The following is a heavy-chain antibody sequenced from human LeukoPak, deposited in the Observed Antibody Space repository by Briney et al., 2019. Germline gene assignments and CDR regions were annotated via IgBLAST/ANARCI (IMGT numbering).Heavy chain of an antibody. Sequence: GGSLRLSCVASGFTFDDYAMHWVRQAPGKGLEWVSLINADGGRTYYADSVKGRSTISRDNSKNSLYLQMHSLRTEDSALYYCATWAFYHGMDVWGQGTTVIVSS. CDR1: GFTFDDYA. V-gene: IGHV3-43*02. CDR2: INADGGRT. CDR3: ATWAFYHGMDV. J-gene: IGHJ6*02. D-gene: IGHD2/OR15-2a*01.